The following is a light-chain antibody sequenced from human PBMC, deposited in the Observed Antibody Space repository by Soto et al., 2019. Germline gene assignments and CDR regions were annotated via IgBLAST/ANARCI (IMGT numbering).Light chain of an antibody. CDR3: AAWDDRLRGHV. CDR2: GTN. CDR1: SSNIGGNS. V-gene: IGLV1-44*01. Sequence: QSVLTQPPSASGTPGQWVTISCSGSSSNIGGNSVNWYQQLPGMAPKLLIYGTNHRPSGVPDRFSGSKSGTSGALAISGLQSEDDADYYCAAWDDRLRGHVFGTGTKLTVL. J-gene: IGLJ1*01.